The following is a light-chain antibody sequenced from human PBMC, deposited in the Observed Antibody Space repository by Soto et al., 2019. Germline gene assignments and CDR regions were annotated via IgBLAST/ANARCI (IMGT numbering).Light chain of an antibody. V-gene: IGKV3-15*01. Sequence: EIVMTQSPATLSVSPGERATLSCRASQSVSSSLAWYQQKPGQAPRLLIYGASTRATGSAARFSGSGSGTEFTLTISSLQSEDFAVYYCQQYNNWPLTFGGGTKVEIK. CDR1: QSVSSS. CDR3: QQYNNWPLT. J-gene: IGKJ4*01. CDR2: GAS.